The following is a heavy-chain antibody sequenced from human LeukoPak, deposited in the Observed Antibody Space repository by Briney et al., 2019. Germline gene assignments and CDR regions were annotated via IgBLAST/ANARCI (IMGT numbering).Heavy chain of an antibody. CDR1: GFTFSSSW. CDR3: ARAGNYYFDL. J-gene: IGHJ2*01. CDR2: MYADGRTI. Sequence: GGSLRLSCAASGFTFSSSWMHWVRQGPGKGLVWVARMYADGRTINYADSVKGRFNISRDNAKNTLYLQMNSLRTEDAAVYYCARAGNYYFDLWGRGTQVTVSS. V-gene: IGHV3-74*01. D-gene: IGHD1-7*01.